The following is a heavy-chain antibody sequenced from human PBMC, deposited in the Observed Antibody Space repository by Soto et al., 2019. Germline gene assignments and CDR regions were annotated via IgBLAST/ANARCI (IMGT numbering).Heavy chain of an antibody. CDR2: INPSSGKT. CDR1: GYTFTSYG. Sequence: ASVKVSCKASGYTFTSYGINWVRQAPGQGLEWMGMINPSSGKTNYAQKFQGRVTMTTDKSTSTAYMELSSLRSEDTAVYYCARTKDYGEIEYWGQGTLVTVSS. V-gene: IGHV1-18*01. CDR3: ARTKDYGEIEY. D-gene: IGHD4-17*01. J-gene: IGHJ4*02.